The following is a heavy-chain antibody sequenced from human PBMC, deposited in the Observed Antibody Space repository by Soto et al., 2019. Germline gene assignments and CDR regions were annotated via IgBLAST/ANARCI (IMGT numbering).Heavy chain of an antibody. J-gene: IGHJ6*02. Sequence: GGSLRLSCAASGFTFSNAWMNWVRQAPGKGLEWVGRIKSKTDGGTTDYAAPGKGRFTISRNDSKNTLYLQMNSLKTEDTAVYYCTTDKVDSGSYFDYYGMDVWGQGTTVTVSS. CDR1: GFTFSNAW. D-gene: IGHD3-10*01. CDR3: TTDKVDSGSYFDYYGMDV. CDR2: IKSKTDGGTT. V-gene: IGHV3-15*07.